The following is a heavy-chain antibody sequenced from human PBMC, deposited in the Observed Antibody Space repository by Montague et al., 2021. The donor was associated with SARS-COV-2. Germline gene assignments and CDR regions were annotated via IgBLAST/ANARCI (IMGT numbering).Heavy chain of an antibody. CDR2: IYYSGST. CDR3: ARFPTPYYYGGNAAPATPDAMDI. J-gene: IGHJ3*02. D-gene: IGHD3-10*01. Sequence: SETLSLTCTVSGGSISSSSYYWGWIRQPPGKGLEWIGSIYYSGSTYYNPSLKSRVTISVDTSKNQFSLKLSSVTAADTAVYYCARFPTPYYYGGNAAPATPDAMDIWGQGTMVTVSS. V-gene: IGHV4-39*01. CDR1: GGSISSSSYY.